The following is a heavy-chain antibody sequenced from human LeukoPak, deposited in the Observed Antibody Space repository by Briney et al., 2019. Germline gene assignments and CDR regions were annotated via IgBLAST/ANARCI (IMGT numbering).Heavy chain of an antibody. V-gene: IGHV3-48*01. D-gene: IGHD5-24*01. CDR2: IGIDSGNT. CDR1: GFTFSDYS. Sequence: QSGGSLRLSCAASGFTFSDYSMNWVRQAPGKGLEWISYIGIDSGNTNYADSVKGRFTISGDKAKNSLYLQMNSLRVEDTAVYYCARGYKYAFDNWGQGTLVTVSS. CDR3: ARGYKYAFDN. J-gene: IGHJ4*02.